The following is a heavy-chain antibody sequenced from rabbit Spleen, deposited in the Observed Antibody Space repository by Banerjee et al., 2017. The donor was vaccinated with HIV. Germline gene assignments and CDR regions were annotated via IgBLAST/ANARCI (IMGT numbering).Heavy chain of an antibody. J-gene: IGHJ6*01. V-gene: IGHV1S47*01. CDR3: ARDTGSSFSSYGMDL. Sequence: EESGGGLVQPEGSLTLTCTASGFDFSSNAMCWVRQAPGKGPEWIAYIYPGFGIRNYANSVKGRFTISSDNAQNTVFLQMTSLTAADTATYFCARDTGSSFSSYGMDLWGPGTLVTVS. D-gene: IGHD8-1*01. CDR1: GFDFSSNA. CDR2: IYPGFGIR.